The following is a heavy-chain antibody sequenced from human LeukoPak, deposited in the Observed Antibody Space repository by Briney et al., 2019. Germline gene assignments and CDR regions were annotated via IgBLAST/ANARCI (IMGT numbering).Heavy chain of an antibody. Sequence: GRSLRLSCAASGFTFSSYGMHWVRQAPGKGLEWVAVIWYDGSNKYYADSVKGRFTISRDNSKNTLYLQMNSLRAEDTAVYYCARDLAPRMATIKQGLDYWGQGTLVTVSS. CDR3: ARDLAPRMATIKQGLDY. J-gene: IGHJ4*02. D-gene: IGHD5-24*01. CDR2: IWYDGSNK. CDR1: GFTFSSYG. V-gene: IGHV3-33*01.